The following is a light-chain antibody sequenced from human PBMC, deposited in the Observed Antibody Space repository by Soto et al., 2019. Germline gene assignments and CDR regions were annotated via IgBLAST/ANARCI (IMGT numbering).Light chain of an antibody. CDR2: GAS. CDR1: QSVSSN. J-gene: IGKJ1*01. CDR3: QQYNNWHPWT. V-gene: IGKV3-15*01. Sequence: EILMTQSPATLSVSPGERGTLSCRASQSVSSNLAWYQQKPGQAPRLLIYGASTRANGIPARFSGSGSGTEFTLTISSLQSEDFASYYCQQYNNWHPWTFGQGTKVDIK.